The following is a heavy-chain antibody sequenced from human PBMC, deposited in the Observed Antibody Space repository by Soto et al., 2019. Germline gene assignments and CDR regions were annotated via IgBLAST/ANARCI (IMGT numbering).Heavy chain of an antibody. V-gene: IGHV1-18*01. CDR3: ARDFYDFWSGYYPPGY. J-gene: IGHJ4*02. Sequence: GASVKVSCKASGYTFTSYGISWVRQAPGQGLEWMGWISAYNGNTNYAQKLQGRVTMTTDTSTSTAYMELRSLRSDGTAVYYCARDFYDFWSGYYPPGYWGQGTLVTVSS. D-gene: IGHD3-3*01. CDR2: ISAYNGNT. CDR1: GYTFTSYG.